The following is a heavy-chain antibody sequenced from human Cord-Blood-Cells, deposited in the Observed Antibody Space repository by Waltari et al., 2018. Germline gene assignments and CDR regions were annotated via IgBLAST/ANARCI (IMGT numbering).Heavy chain of an antibody. V-gene: IGHV1-3*01. J-gene: IGHJ6*02. CDR2: NNAGNGNT. Sequence: QVQFVQSGAEVKKPGASVKVSCKASGYTFTSYAMHWVRQAPGQRLEWMGWNNAGNGNTKYSQKFQGRVTITRDTSASTAYMELSSRRSEDTAVYYCARDHSSGWYYYYGMDVWGQGTTVTVSS. CDR1: GYTFTSYA. CDR3: ARDHSSGWYYYYGMDV. D-gene: IGHD6-19*01.